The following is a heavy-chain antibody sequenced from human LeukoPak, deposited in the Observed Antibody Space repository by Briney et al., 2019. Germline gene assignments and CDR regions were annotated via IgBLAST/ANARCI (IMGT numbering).Heavy chain of an antibody. V-gene: IGHV3-21*01. CDR3: ARDRISVAATETSFDY. CDR1: GFTFSSYN. CDR2: ISGSSSYI. D-gene: IGHD6-19*01. Sequence: GGSLRLSCAASGFTFSSYNMNWVRQAPGNGLEWVSSISGSSSYIYYADSVKGRFTISRGNAKNSLYLQMNSLRAEDTAVYYCARDRISVAATETSFDYWGQGTLVTVSS. J-gene: IGHJ4*02.